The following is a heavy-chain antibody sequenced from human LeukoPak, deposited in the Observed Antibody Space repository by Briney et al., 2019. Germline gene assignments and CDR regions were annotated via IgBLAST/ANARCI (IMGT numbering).Heavy chain of an antibody. V-gene: IGHV5-10-1*01. CDR1: GYSFTSYW. CDR3: ARTAVSSGYVGKNYYYYGMDV. CDR2: IDPSGSYT. D-gene: IGHD3-10*02. J-gene: IGHJ6*04. Sequence: GESLKISCKGSGYSFTSYWISWVRQMPGKGLEWMGRIDPSGSYTSYSPSFQGHVTKSADKSRNTAYLQWSSLKASDTAMYYCARTAVSSGYVGKNYYYYGMDVWGKGTMVTVSS.